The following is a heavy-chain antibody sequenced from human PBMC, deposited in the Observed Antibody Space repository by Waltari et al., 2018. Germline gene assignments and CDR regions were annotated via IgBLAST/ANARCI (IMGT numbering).Heavy chain of an antibody. J-gene: IGHJ4*02. CDR2: IYYNGNT. Sequence: QLQESGPGLVKPSETLSLTCTVSGDSISIYYWTWIRPPPGKGLELIGYIYYNGNTNYNPSLKSRVTISVDMSKNQFSLKLTSVTAADTAVYYCARLAQVVSSTAYYFDYWGQGTLVTVSS. CDR3: ARLAQVVSSTAYYFDY. V-gene: IGHV4-59*08. CDR1: GDSISIYY. D-gene: IGHD6-13*01.